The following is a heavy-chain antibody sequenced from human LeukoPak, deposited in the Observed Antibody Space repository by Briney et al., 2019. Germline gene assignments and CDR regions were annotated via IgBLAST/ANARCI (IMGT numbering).Heavy chain of an antibody. CDR2: IYYSGST. V-gene: IGHV4-31*03. D-gene: IGHD5-24*01. Sequence: PSETLSLTCPVSGGSISSGGYYWSWIRQHPGKSMEWIGYIYYSGSTYYNPSLKSRVTISVDTSKNQFSLKLSSVTAADTAVYYCARGVRWLQLSYFDYWGQGTLVTVSS. CDR1: GGSISSGGYY. CDR3: ARGVRWLQLSYFDY. J-gene: IGHJ4*02.